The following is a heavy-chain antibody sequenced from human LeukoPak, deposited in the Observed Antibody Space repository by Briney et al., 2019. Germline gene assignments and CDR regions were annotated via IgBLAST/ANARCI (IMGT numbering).Heavy chain of an antibody. J-gene: IGHJ4*02. CDR2: ISFDVNDN. CDR1: GFDFRNFG. CDR3: AKDMRGPPAYYFDY. V-gene: IGHV3-30*18. Sequence: GGSLRLSCAASGFDFRNFGMPWVRQAPGKGLEWVAVISFDVNDNYYADSVRGRFTISRDNSMNTLYLQMNSLRPDDTAVYYCAKDMRGPPAYYFDYWGQGTLVTVSS.